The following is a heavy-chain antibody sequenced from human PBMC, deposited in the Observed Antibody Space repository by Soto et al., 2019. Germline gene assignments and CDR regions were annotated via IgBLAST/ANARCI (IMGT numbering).Heavy chain of an antibody. J-gene: IGHJ6*02. V-gene: IGHV4-31*03. CDR1: SGSISSGFYY. CDR3: ARSYRGYYYDRSGPMGYYGMDV. CDR2: IYYSGST. Sequence: TLYITCTVSSGSISSGFYYWRWIRQHPGKGLEWMWYIYYSGSTYYNPSLKSRVTISVDTSKNQFSLKLSSVTAADTAVYYCARSYRGYYYDRSGPMGYYGMDVWGQGTTV. D-gene: IGHD3-22*01.